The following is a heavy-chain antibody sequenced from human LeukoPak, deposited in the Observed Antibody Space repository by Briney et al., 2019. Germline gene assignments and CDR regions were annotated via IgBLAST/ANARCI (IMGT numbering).Heavy chain of an antibody. Sequence: GGSLRLSCAASGFTVSSNYMSWVRQAPGKGLEWVSVIYSGGSTYYADSVKGRFTISRDNSKNTLYLQMNSLRAEDTAVYYCARAQVNYYDSSGSKTHYYYYYMDVWGKGTTVTVSS. V-gene: IGHV3-53*01. J-gene: IGHJ6*03. D-gene: IGHD3-22*01. CDR2: IYSGGST. CDR1: GFTVSSNY. CDR3: ARAQVNYYDSSGSKTHYYYYYMDV.